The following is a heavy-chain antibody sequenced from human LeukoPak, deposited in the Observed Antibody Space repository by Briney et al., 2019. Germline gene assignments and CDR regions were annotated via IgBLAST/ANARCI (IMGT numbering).Heavy chain of an antibody. CDR1: GGSISSSSYY. CDR3: ARGNSYGSGSYSPYFYYMDV. J-gene: IGHJ6*03. D-gene: IGHD3-10*01. CDR2: IYYSGST. V-gene: IGHV4-39*07. Sequence: PSETLSLTCTVSGGSISSSSYYWGWIRQPPGKGLEWIGSIYYSGSTYYNPSLKSRVTISVDTSKNQFSLKLSSVTAADTAVYYCARGNSYGSGSYSPYFYYMDVWGKGTTVTVSS.